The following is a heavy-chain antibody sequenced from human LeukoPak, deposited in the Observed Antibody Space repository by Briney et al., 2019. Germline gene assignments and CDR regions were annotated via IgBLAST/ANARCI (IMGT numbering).Heavy chain of an antibody. V-gene: IGHV4-31*03. Sequence: SQTLSLTCTVSGGSISSGGYYWSWIRQHPGKGLEWIGYIYYSGSTYYNPSLKSRVTISVDTSKNQFSLKLSSVTAADTAVYYCARGERIAAAGTTFLDYWGQGTLVTVSS. CDR2: IYYSGST. CDR1: GGSISSGGYY. CDR3: ARGERIAAAGTTFLDY. J-gene: IGHJ4*02. D-gene: IGHD6-13*01.